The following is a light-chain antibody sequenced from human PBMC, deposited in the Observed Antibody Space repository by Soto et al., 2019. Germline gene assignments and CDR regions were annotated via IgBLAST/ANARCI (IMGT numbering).Light chain of an antibody. Sequence: DIQMTQSPSTLSASVGDRVTITCRASQNVNNCLAWYQQKPGKAPKLLIHKASNLESGVPSRFSGSGSGTVFNLTISSLQPDDFATYYCQQYNSYWTFGQGTKVEIK. CDR2: KAS. CDR3: QQYNSYWT. V-gene: IGKV1-5*03. CDR1: QNVNNC. J-gene: IGKJ1*01.